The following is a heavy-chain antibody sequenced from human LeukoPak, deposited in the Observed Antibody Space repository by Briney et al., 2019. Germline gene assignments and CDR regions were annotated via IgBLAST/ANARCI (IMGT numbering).Heavy chain of an antibody. CDR3: ARGYSSSLDY. CDR2: INPKSCNT. J-gene: IGHJ4*02. D-gene: IGHD6-13*01. V-gene: IGHV1-8*01. CDR1: RYTLTSYD. Sequence: ASVKVSCKGSRYTLTSYDINGVRQATVHGVEWVGGINPKSCNTGYAQKFQGRVTMTRNTSIGTAYMELSSLRSEDTAVYYCARGYSSSLDYWGQGTLVTVSS.